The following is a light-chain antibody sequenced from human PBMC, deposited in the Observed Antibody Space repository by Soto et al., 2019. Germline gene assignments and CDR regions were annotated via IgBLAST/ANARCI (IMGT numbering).Light chain of an antibody. V-gene: IGKV3-20*01. Sequence: EIVFTQSPGTLSLSPGERATLSCRASQSVSSSYLAWYQQKPGQAPRLLIYGASSRATGIPDRFSGSGSGTDLTLTISRLEPGDFAVYDGQQYGSSSEITFGQGTRLEIK. CDR1: QSVSSSY. J-gene: IGKJ5*01. CDR2: GAS. CDR3: QQYGSSSEIT.